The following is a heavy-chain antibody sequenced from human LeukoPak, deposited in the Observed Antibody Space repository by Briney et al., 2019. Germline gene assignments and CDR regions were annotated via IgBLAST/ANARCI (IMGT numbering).Heavy chain of an antibody. CDR2: IDPSDSYT. CDR3: ARLYPVAAVGFYY. Sequence: LGESLKISCKGSGYSFTSYWISWVRQRPGKGLEWMGRIDPSDSYTNYSPSFQGHVTISADKSISTAYLQWSSLKASDTAMYYCARLYPVAAVGFYYWGQGTLVTVSS. CDR1: GYSFTSYW. D-gene: IGHD6-13*01. J-gene: IGHJ4*02. V-gene: IGHV5-10-1*01.